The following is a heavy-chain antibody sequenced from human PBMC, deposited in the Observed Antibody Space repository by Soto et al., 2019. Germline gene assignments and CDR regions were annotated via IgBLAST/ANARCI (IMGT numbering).Heavy chain of an antibody. J-gene: IGHJ3*02. D-gene: IGHD3-16*01. CDR2: INPNSGGT. CDR1: GYSFTGHY. Sequence: QVRLVRSGPEVRKPGASVKISCEASGYSFTGHYLHWVRQAPGHGLEWMGWINPNSGGTNYAQKFQDWISITRDKALSTVYMDLSSLRSEDTAMYYCAKSDGAEENDAFDIWGQGTMISVS. V-gene: IGHV1-2*04. CDR3: AKSDGAEENDAFDI.